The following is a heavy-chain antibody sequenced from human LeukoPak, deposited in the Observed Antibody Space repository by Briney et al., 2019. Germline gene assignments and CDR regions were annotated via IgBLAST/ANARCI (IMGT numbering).Heavy chain of an antibody. CDR1: GFTFSRYA. J-gene: IGHJ4*02. CDR3: AKGGGWLYYLEH. D-gene: IGHD5-24*01. CDR2: ISGSGGST. Sequence: GGSLRLSCAASGFTFSRYALRWVRQAPGKGLVWVSAISGSGGSTYYADSVKGRFTIYRDNSKNTLYLQINSLRAEDTAVYYCAKGGGWLYYLEHWGQRSLVTVS. V-gene: IGHV3-23*01.